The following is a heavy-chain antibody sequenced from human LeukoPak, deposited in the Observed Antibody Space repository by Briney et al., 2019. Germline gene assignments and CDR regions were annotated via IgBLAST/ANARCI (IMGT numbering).Heavy chain of an antibody. CDR1: GFTVSSNY. V-gene: IGHV3-66*01. J-gene: IGHJ6*02. Sequence: GGSLRLSCAASGFTVSSNYMSWARQAPGKGLEWVSVIYSGGSTYYADSVKGRFTISRDNSKNTLYLQMNSLRAEDTAVYYCARESYYYYGMDVWGQGTTVTVSS. CDR3: ARESYYYYGMDV. CDR2: IYSGGST.